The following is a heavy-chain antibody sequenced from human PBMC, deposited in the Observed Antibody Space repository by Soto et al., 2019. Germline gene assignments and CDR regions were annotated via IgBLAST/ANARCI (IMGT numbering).Heavy chain of an antibody. CDR1: GFTFSSYS. J-gene: IGHJ6*02. D-gene: IGHD6-13*01. V-gene: IGHV3-48*02. Sequence: GGSLRLSCAASGFTFSSYSMNWVRQAPGKGLEWVSYISSSSSTIYYADSVKGRFTISRDNAKNSLYLQMNSLRDEDTAVYYCARVDSRSWYQGEDVWGQGTTVTVSS. CDR3: ARVDSRSWYQGEDV. CDR2: ISSSSSTI.